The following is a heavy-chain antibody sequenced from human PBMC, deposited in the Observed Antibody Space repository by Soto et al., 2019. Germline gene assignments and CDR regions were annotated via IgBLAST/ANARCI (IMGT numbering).Heavy chain of an antibody. Sequence: ASVKVSCKASGGTFSSYAISWVRQAPGQGLGWMGGIIPIFGTANYAQKFQGRVTITADESTSTAYMELSSLRSEDTAVYYCARDIVVVVAASSYYYYYYGMDVWGQGTTVTVSS. V-gene: IGHV1-69*13. CDR1: GGTFSSYA. D-gene: IGHD2-15*01. J-gene: IGHJ6*02. CDR3: ARDIVVVVAASSYYYYYYGMDV. CDR2: IIPIFGTA.